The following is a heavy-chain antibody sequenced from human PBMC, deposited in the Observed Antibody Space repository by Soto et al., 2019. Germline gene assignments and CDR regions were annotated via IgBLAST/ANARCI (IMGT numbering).Heavy chain of an antibody. D-gene: IGHD5-18*01. CDR1: GFTFSSYW. Sequence: GSLRLSCAASGFTFSSYWMHWVGQAPGKGLVWVSRINSDGSSTSYADSVKGRFTISRDNAKNTLYLQMNSLRAEDTAVYYCARIQKGLPGLGYWGQGTLVTVSS. CDR3: ARIQKGLPGLGY. J-gene: IGHJ4*02. V-gene: IGHV3-74*01. CDR2: INSDGSST.